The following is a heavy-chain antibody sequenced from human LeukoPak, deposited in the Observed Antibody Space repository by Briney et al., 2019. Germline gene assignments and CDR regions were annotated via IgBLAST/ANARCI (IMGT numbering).Heavy chain of an antibody. V-gene: IGHV1-18*01. Sequence: ASVKVSCKASGYTFTSYGISWVRQAPGQGLEWMGWISAYNGNTNYAQKLQGRVTMTTDTSTSTAYMELRSLRSEDTAVYYCARMSYYDSSGDNWFDPWGQRTLVTVSS. J-gene: IGHJ5*02. CDR2: ISAYNGNT. CDR3: ARMSYYDSSGDNWFDP. CDR1: GYTFTSYG. D-gene: IGHD3-22*01.